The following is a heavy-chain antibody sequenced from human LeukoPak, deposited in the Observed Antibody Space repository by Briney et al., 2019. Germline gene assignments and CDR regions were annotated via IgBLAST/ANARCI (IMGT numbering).Heavy chain of an antibody. J-gene: IGHJ6*02. CDR3: ARIIAVAGLYYYYGMDV. CDR2: INHSGST. CDR1: GGSFSGYY. D-gene: IGHD6-19*01. V-gene: IGHV4-34*01. Sequence: SETLSPTCAVYGGSFSGYYWSWIRQPPGKGLEWIGEINHSGSTNYNPSLKSRVTISVDTSKNQFSLKLSSVTAADTAVYYCARIIAVAGLYYYYGMDVWGQGTTVTVSS.